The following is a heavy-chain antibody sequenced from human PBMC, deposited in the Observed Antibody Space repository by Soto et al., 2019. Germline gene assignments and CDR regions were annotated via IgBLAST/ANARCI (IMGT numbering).Heavy chain of an antibody. CDR1: GFTFSNAW. D-gene: IGHD6-19*01. J-gene: IGHJ6*02. V-gene: IGHV3-15*01. Sequence: PGGSLRLSCAASGFTFSNAWMSWVRQAPGKGLEWVGRIKSKTDGGTTDYAAPVKGRFTISRDDSKNTLYLQMNSLKTEDTAVYYCTTDLIRQAGIFQHPQNYYGMDVWGQGTTVTVSS. CDR3: TTDLIRQAGIFQHPQNYYGMDV. CDR2: IKSKTDGGTT.